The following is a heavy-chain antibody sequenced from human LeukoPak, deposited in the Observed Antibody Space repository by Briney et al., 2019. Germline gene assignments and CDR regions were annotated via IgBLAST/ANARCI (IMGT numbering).Heavy chain of an antibody. CDR3: AKGYTSGWYFFDY. CDR2: MSGSGDST. D-gene: IGHD6-19*01. V-gene: IGHV3-23*01. CDR1: GFTFSSYA. Sequence: GGSLRLSCAASGFTFSSYAMSWVRQAPGKGLEWVSDMSGSGDSTFYADPVKGRFTISRDNSKNTMYLQMNSLRAEDTAVYYCAKGYTSGWYFFDYWGQGTLVTVSS. J-gene: IGHJ4*02.